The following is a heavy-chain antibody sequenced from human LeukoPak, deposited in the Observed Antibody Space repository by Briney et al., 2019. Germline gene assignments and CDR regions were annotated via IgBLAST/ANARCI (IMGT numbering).Heavy chain of an antibody. CDR1: GFTFTNAW. Sequence: GGSLRLSCAASGFTFTNAWMSWVRQAPGKGLEWVGRIKSKADGGTTDYAPPVKGRFTISRDDSENTLFLQMNSLKTEDTAVYYCTTDLWQWLIQRSRVAFDIWGQGTMVTVSS. CDR2: IKSKADGGTT. V-gene: IGHV3-15*01. J-gene: IGHJ3*02. D-gene: IGHD6-19*01. CDR3: TTDLWQWLIQRSRVAFDI.